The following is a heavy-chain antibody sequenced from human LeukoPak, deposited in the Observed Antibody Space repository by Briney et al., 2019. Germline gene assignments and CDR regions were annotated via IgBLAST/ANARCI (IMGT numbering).Heavy chain of an antibody. D-gene: IGHD4-17*01. Sequence: ASVKVSCKASGYTFTSYGISWVRQAPGQGLEWMGWTSAYNGNTNYAQKLQGRVTMATDTSTSTAYMELRSLRSDDTAVYYCARDPSDYGDYTLDYWGQGTLVTVSS. CDR3: ARDPSDYGDYTLDY. CDR2: TSAYNGNT. V-gene: IGHV1-18*01. J-gene: IGHJ4*02. CDR1: GYTFTSYG.